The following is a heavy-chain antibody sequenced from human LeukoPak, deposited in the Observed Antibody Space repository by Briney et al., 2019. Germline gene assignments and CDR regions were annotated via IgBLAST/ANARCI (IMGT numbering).Heavy chain of an antibody. CDR2: IIPILGIA. D-gene: IGHD4-17*01. Sequence: ASVKVSCKASGGTFSSYAISWVRQAPGQGLEWMGRIIPILGIANYAQKFQGRVTITADKSTSTAYMELSSLRSEDTAVYYCARGEGGTVTKGYYYGMDVWGQGTTVTVSS. J-gene: IGHJ6*02. CDR3: ARGEGGTVTKGYYYGMDV. V-gene: IGHV1-69*04. CDR1: GGTFSSYA.